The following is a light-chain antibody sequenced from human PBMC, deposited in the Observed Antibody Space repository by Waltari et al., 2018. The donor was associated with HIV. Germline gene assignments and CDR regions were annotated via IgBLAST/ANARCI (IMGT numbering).Light chain of an antibody. CDR3: AAWDDSLNGWV. CDR2: DVS. Sequence: QSALTQPASVSGSPGQSITISCTGTSSDVGGYKYVSWYQRYPGKAPKLMIYDVSNRPSGVSNRFSGSTSGNTASLAVRGLQSDDEANYYCAAWDDSLNGWVFGGGTMLTVL. J-gene: IGLJ3*02. CDR1: SSDVGGYKY. V-gene: IGLV2-14*03.